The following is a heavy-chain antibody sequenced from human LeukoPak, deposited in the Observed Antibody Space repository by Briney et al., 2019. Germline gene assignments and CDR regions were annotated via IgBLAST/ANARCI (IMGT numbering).Heavy chain of an antibody. Sequence: PGGSLRLSCAASGFTFSSYGMHWVRQAPGKGLEWVAVISYDGSNKYYADSVKGRFTISRDNSKNTLYLQMNSLRAEDTAVYYCAKSDQKKTTVVTRSPDYWGQGTLVTVSS. CDR3: AKSDQKKTTVVTRSPDY. V-gene: IGHV3-30*18. D-gene: IGHD4-23*01. CDR1: GFTFSSYG. CDR2: ISYDGSNK. J-gene: IGHJ4*02.